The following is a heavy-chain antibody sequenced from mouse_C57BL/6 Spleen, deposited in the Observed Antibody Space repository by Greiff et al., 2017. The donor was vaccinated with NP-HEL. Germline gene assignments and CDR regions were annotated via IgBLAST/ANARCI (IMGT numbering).Heavy chain of an antibody. Sequence: EVKLVESGGGLVKPGGSLKLSCAASGFTFSDYGMHWVRQAPEKGLEWVAYISSGSSTIYYADTVKGRFTISRDNAKNTLFLQMTSLRSEDTAMYYCAGGSMVTARGFAYWGQGTLVTVSA. D-gene: IGHD2-2*01. J-gene: IGHJ3*01. CDR1: GFTFSDYG. CDR3: AGGSMVTARGFAY. V-gene: IGHV5-17*01. CDR2: ISSGSSTI.